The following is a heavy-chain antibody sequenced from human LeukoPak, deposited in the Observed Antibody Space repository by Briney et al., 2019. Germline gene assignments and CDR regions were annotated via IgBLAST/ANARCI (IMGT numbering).Heavy chain of an antibody. V-gene: IGHV3-15*01. D-gene: IGHD4-17*01. J-gene: IGHJ4*02. Sequence: GGSLRLSCAASGFSFENAWLSWVRQAPGKGLEWVGRIKTKFDGVTTDCAAPMKDRFTISRDDSKNTLSLQINSLKSEDTAVYFCTTDLPPNYGDFFDYWGQGTLVTVSS. CDR1: GFSFENAW. CDR3: TTDLPPNYGDFFDY. CDR2: IKTKFDGVTT.